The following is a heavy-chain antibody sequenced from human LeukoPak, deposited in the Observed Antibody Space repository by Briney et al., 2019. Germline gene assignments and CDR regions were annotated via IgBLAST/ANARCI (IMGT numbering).Heavy chain of an antibody. J-gene: IGHJ5*02. D-gene: IGHD2-2*01. CDR1: GYTFTSYG. CDR2: INPNSGGT. V-gene: IGHV1-2*02. Sequence: ASVKVSCKASGYTFTSYGISWVRQAPGQGLEWMGWINPNSGGTNYAQKFQGRVTMTRDTSISTAYMELSRLRSDDTAVYYCARGGGGSTSSDPWGQGTLVTVSS. CDR3: ARGGGGSTSSDP.